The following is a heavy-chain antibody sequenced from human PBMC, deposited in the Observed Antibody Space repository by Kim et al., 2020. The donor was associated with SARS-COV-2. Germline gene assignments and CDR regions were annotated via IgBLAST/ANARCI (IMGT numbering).Heavy chain of an antibody. Sequence: SVKGRFTISRDNSKNTLYLQMNSLRAEDTAVYYCARDLGVGATDNDWFDPWGQGTLVTVSS. V-gene: IGHV3-30*07. J-gene: IGHJ5*02. D-gene: IGHD1-26*01. CDR3: ARDLGVGATDNDWFDP.